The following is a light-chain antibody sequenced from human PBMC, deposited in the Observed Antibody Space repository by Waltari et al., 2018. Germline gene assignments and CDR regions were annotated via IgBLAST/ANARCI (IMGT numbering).Light chain of an antibody. J-gene: IGKJ4*01. CDR3: QQAFVEVS. CDR2: GAS. CDR1: QSICNW. V-gene: IGKV1-12*01. Sequence: ITCRASQSICNWLAWYQQRPGKAPKLLIYGASNLQGGVPSRFSGSGSGTDFTLTINNLQPEDFATYYCQQAFVEVSFAGGTRVEIK.